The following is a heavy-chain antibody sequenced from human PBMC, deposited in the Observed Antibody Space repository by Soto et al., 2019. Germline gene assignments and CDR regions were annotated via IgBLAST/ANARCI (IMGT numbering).Heavy chain of an antibody. J-gene: IGHJ4*02. CDR1: GYTFTSYA. D-gene: IGHD1-7*01. Sequence: ASVKVSCKASGYTFTSYAMHWVRQAPGQGLEWMGWMNANSGNTGYAQKFQGRVTMTRNTSISTAYMELSSLRSEDTAVYYCARAPSITGTTFDYWGQGTLVTVSS. V-gene: IGHV1-8*02. CDR3: ARAPSITGTTFDY. CDR2: MNANSGNT.